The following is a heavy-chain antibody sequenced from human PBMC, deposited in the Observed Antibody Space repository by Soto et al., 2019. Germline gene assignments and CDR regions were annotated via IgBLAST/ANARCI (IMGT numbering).Heavy chain of an antibody. J-gene: IGHJ4*02. V-gene: IGHV1-46*01. Sequence: GXSVKVSCKASGYTFTSYYMHWVRQAPGQGLEWMGIINPSGGSTSYAQKFQGRVTMTRDTSKSTVYMELSSLRSEDTAVYSCARDSARLFDYWGQGDLVTVSS. CDR3: ARDSARLFDY. D-gene: IGHD1-1*01. CDR2: INPSGGST. CDR1: GYTFTSYY.